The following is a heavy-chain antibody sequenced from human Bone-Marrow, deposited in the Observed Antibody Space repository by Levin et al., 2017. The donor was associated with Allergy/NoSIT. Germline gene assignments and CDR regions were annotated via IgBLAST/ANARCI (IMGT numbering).Heavy chain of an antibody. CDR2: ISGYNGNT. V-gene: IGHV1-18*01. J-gene: IGHJ1*01. Sequence: ASVKVSCKASGYTFTTYHVNWVRQAPGQGLEWMGWISGYNGNTHYPQKLHGRVTLTTDTSTSTAYIELRSLRSNDTPVYYFPSNYGDYRYFQHWGQGTLVTVSS. CDR1: GYTFTTYH. CDR3: PSNYGDYRYFQH. D-gene: IGHD4-17*01.